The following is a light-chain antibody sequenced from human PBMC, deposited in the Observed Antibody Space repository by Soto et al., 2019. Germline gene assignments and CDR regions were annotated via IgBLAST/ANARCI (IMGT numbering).Light chain of an antibody. J-gene: IGLJ3*02. Sequence: QTVVTQEPSFSVSPGGTVTLTCGLSSGSVSTSYYPSWYQQTPGQAPRTLIYSTNTRSSGVPDRFSGSILGNKAALTITGAQADDESDYYCVLYMGSGISDRVFGGGTKVTVL. CDR2: STN. V-gene: IGLV8-61*01. CDR3: VLYMGSGISDRV. CDR1: SGSVSTSYY.